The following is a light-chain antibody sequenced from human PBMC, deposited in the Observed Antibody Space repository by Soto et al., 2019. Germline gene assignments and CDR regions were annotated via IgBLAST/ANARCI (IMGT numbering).Light chain of an antibody. Sequence: EIVLTQSPGTLSLSPGERATLSCRASQSVSSSYLAWYQQKPGQAPRLLIYGASSRATGIPDRFSGSGSGTDFTLTISSLEPDDFAVYYCQQYGSSQSFGQGTKVEIK. CDR3: QQYGSSQS. CDR1: QSVSSSY. J-gene: IGKJ1*01. CDR2: GAS. V-gene: IGKV3-20*01.